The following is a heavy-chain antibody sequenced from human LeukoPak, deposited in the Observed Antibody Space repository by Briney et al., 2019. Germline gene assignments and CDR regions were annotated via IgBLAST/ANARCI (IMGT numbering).Heavy chain of an antibody. CDR2: ISGSGGST. D-gene: IGHD3-3*01. V-gene: IGHV3-23*01. Sequence: PGGSLRLSCAASGFTFSSYAMSWVRQAPGKGLEWVSAISGSGGSTYYADSVKGRFTISRDNSKNTLYLQMNSLRAEDTAVYYCAKDPSPLRFLEWLSEHFQHWGQGTLVTVSS. J-gene: IGHJ1*01. CDR3: AKDPSPLRFLEWLSEHFQH. CDR1: GFTFSSYA.